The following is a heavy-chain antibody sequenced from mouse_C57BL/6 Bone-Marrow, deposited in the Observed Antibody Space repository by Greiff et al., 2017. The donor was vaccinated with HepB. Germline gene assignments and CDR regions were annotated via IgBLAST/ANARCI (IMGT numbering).Heavy chain of an antibody. CDR2: INPNNGGT. CDR3: AIAVYYGSSCGYFDV. V-gene: IGHV1-22*01. D-gene: IGHD1-1*01. Sequence: EVQLQQSGPELVKPGASVKMSCKASGYTFTDYNMHWVKQSHGKSLEWIGYINPNNGGTSYNQKFKGTATLTVYKSSSTAYLELRSLTSEDSAVYDCAIAVYYGSSCGYFDVWGTGTTVTVSS. J-gene: IGHJ1*03. CDR1: GYTFTDYN.